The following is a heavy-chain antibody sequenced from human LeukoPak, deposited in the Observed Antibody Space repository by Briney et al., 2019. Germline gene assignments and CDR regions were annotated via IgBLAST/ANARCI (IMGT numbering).Heavy chain of an antibody. V-gene: IGHV1-46*01. D-gene: IGHD6-19*01. J-gene: IGHJ4*02. CDR1: GYTFTSYY. CDR2: INPSGGST. Sequence: ASVKVSCKASGYTFTSYYMHWVRQAPGQGLEWMGIINPSGGSTSYAQKFQGRVTMTRDASTSTVYMELSSLRSEDAAVYYCARAIIAVAGFDYWGQGTLVTVSS. CDR3: ARAIIAVAGFDY.